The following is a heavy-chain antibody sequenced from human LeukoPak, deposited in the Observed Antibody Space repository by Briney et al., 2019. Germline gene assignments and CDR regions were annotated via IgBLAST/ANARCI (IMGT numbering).Heavy chain of an antibody. CDR3: AKGDLWFGECGNWFDP. V-gene: IGHV3-30*02. CDR2: IRYDGSSK. D-gene: IGHD3-10*01. Sequence: PGGPLRLTCAASGFTFSSYAMLWLRQAPGKGLEWVAFIRYDGSSKYYAGCVKGRFTISRDNSKNTVYLQMNSLRAEDTAVYYCAKGDLWFGECGNWFDPWGQGTLVTVSS. J-gene: IGHJ5*02. CDR1: GFTFSSYA.